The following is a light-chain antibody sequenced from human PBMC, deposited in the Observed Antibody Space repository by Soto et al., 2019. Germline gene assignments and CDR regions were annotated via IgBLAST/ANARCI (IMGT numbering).Light chain of an antibody. CDR1: QSVSSY. J-gene: IGKJ5*01. Sequence: ELVLTHSPGTLSLSPLEIATLSFRSSQSVSSYLAWYQQKPGQATRLLIYDSSNRATGIPARFSGSGSGTDFTLNISSLEPEDFAVYYCQQRSNWPPITFGPGTRLE. CDR3: QQRSNWPPIT. V-gene: IGKV3-11*01. CDR2: DSS.